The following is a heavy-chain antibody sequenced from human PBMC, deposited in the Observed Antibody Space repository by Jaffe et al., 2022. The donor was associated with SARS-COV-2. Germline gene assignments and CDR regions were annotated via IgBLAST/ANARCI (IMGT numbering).Heavy chain of an antibody. J-gene: IGHJ6*03. CDR3: ARAIRQWPATRSPYYYHFYYMDV. CDR2: INTNTGNP. CDR1: GYIFSDYT. V-gene: IGHV7-4-1*02. D-gene: IGHD6-19*01. Sequence: QEQLVQSGSDLKKPGASVTVSCQASGYIFSDYTVNWVRQAPGQGLEWMGWINTNTGNPTYAQGFTGRFVFSLDTSVSTALLQITSLEPGDTAVYYCARAIRQWPATRSPYYYHFYYMDVWGKGTTVTVSS.